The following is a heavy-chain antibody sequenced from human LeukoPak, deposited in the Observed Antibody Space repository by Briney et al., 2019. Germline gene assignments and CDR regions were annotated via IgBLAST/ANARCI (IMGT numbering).Heavy chain of an antibody. D-gene: IGHD4-17*01. J-gene: IGHJ4*02. CDR1: GFTVSSNC. CDR3: ARGPGALDYGDYYFDY. Sequence: GGSLRLSCAASGFTVSSNCMSWVRQAPGKGLEWVSVIYSGGSTYYADSVKGRFTISRHNSKNTLYLQMNSLRAEDTAVYYCARGPGALDYGDYYFDYWGQGTLVTVSS. V-gene: IGHV3-53*04. CDR2: IYSGGST.